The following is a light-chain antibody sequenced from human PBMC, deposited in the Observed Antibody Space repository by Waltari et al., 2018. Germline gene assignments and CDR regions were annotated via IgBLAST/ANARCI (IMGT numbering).Light chain of an antibody. CDR2: ANE. V-gene: IGLV1-47*01. CDR3: AAWDDSLSGAV. Sequence: QSVLTQPPSASGTPGQRVTISCSGSSSNIGSNFVYWYHQLPGTAPKLLIYANEQWPPGVPDRFAGSRSGTSASLAIGGLRSEGEADYYCAAWDDSLSGAVLGGGTQLTVL. J-gene: IGLJ7*01. CDR1: SSNIGSNF.